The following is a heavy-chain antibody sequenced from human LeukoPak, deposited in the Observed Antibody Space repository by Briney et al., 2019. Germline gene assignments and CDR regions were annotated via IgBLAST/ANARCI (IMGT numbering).Heavy chain of an antibody. Sequence: GGPLRLSCAASGFTFSSYAMTWFRQAPGRGLGGVSTLISGGDTYYTDSVKGRFTVSRDTSRSTLYLQMVSLRAGDTAVYYCAKKHEVDSTNWFKIFDYWGQGTLVTVSS. D-gene: IGHD2-2*01. CDR2: LISGGDT. CDR3: AKKHEVDSTNWFKIFDY. J-gene: IGHJ4*02. CDR1: GFTFSSYA. V-gene: IGHV3-23*01.